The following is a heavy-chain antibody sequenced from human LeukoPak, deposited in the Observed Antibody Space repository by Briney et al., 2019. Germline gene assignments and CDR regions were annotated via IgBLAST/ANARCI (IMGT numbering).Heavy chain of an antibody. CDR1: GYTFTNYG. CDR2: ISAYNSNR. D-gene: IGHD3-10*01. V-gene: IGHV1-18*01. CDR3: ARDGPNRNYYGSGSKLDY. Sequence: ASVTVSCKASGYTFTNYGISWVRQAPGHGLEWMGWISAYNSNRNYAQKLQGRVTMTTDTSTSTAYMELRSLRSDATAVYYCARDGPNRNYYGSGSKLDYGGQGPLATVSS. J-gene: IGHJ4*02.